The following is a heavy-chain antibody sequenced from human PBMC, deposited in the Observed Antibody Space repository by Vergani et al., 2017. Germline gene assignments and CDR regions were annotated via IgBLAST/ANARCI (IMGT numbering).Heavy chain of an antibody. J-gene: IGHJ6*02. CDR2: ISSSSSYI. Sequence: EVQLVESGGGLVKRGGSLRLSCAASGFTFSSYSMNWVRQAPGKGLEWVSSISSSSSYIHYSDSLKGRFTISRDNAKSSLYLQMNSLRAEDTGVYYCARDRYYRGSGSCHYFYYYGLDVWGQGTAVTVSS. CDR3: ARDRYYRGSGSCHYFYYYGLDV. D-gene: IGHD3-10*01. CDR1: GFTFSSYS. V-gene: IGHV3-21*01.